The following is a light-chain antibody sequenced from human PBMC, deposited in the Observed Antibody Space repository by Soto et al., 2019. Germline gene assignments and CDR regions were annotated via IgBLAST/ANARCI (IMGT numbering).Light chain of an antibody. CDR2: KVS. CDR3: MQATHWPPT. V-gene: IGKV2-30*02. CDR1: QGLVHPDGDTH. Sequence: DAVMTQSPLSLPVTVGQPASISCRSSQGLVHPDGDTHLHWFQQRPGQSPRRLIYKVSKRESGVPDRFSGSGSGTDFTLKISRVEAEDVAVYYCMQATHWPPTFGQGTKLEIK. J-gene: IGKJ2*01.